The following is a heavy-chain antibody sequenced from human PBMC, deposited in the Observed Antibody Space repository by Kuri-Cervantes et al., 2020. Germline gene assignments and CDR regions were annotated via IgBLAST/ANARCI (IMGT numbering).Heavy chain of an antibody. D-gene: IGHD1-1*01. CDR1: GGSFSGYY. V-gene: IGHV4-34*01. CDR2: INHSGST. J-gene: IGHJ6*03. Sequence: SETLSLTCAVYGGSFSGYYWSWIRQPPGKGLEWIGEINHSGSTNYNASLKSRVTISVDTSKNQFSLKLSSVTAADTAVYYCACIKLDYYYYMGVWGKGTTVTVSS. CDR3: ACIKLDYYYYMGV.